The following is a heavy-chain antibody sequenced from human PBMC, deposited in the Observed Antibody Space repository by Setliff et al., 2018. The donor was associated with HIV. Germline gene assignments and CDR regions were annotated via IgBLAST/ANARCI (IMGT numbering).Heavy chain of an antibody. CDR3: TTGGAD. Sequence: PGGSLRLSCAASGFTFSKTWMTWVRQAPGKGLEWVGRIKSNIDGGTRGYAAPVKGRFTISRDDSKDTVYLQMNSLKSEDSALYYCTTGGADWGQGTRVTVSS. CDR1: GFTFSKTW. V-gene: IGHV3-15*01. J-gene: IGHJ4*02. CDR2: IKSNIDGGTR. D-gene: IGHD3-16*01.